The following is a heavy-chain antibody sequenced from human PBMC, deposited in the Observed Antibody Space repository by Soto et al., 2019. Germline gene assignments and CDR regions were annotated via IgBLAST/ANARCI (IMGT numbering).Heavy chain of an antibody. CDR3: NSDWFGTSDYMDV. CDR1: GGSTSSCSNY. D-gene: IGHD3-9*01. Sequence: SESLSLTCTVSGGSTSSCSNYWGWIRQPPGKGLEWIGSIYYSGSTYYNPSLKSRVTISVDTSKNQFSLKLSSVTAADTAVYYCNSDWFGTSDYMDVWGKGTTVTVSS. CDR2: IYYSGST. V-gene: IGHV4-39*01. J-gene: IGHJ6*03.